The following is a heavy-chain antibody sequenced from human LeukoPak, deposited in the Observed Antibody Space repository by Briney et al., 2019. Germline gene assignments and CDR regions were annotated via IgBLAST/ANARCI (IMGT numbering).Heavy chain of an antibody. CDR3: AKDLGAAAGTGLFDY. D-gene: IGHD6-13*01. CDR2: ISYDGSNK. V-gene: IGHV3-30-3*01. Sequence: GGSLRLSCAASGFTFSSYAMHWVRQAPGKGLEWVAVISYDGSNKYYADSVKGRFTISRDNSKNTLYLQMNSLRAEDTAVYYCAKDLGAAAGTGLFDYWGQGTLVTVSS. CDR1: GFTFSSYA. J-gene: IGHJ4*02.